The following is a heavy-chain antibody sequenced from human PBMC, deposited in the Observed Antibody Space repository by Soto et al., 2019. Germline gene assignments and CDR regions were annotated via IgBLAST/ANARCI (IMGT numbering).Heavy chain of an antibody. D-gene: IGHD3-22*01. Sequence: SETLSLTCAVSGGSFSGYIWTWIRQTPGKGLQWIGQINHSGSSIYNPSLKNRVTISTMSNNKFSLELSSVTAADTAVYYCARLIHCLTTACYFDYWGQGTLVTVS. CDR3: ARLIHCLTTACYFDY. CDR1: GGSFSGYI. J-gene: IGHJ4*02. V-gene: IGHV4-34*01. CDR2: INHSGSS.